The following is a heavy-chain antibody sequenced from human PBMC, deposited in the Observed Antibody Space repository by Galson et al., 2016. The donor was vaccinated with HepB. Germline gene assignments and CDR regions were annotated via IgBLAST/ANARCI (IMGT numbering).Heavy chain of an antibody. D-gene: IGHD6-19*01. J-gene: IGHJ4*02. CDR1: GDSASSRNYY. V-gene: IGHV4-39*01. CDR2: IYYSGTT. Sequence: SETLSLTCSVSGDSASSRNYYWGWIRQPPGKGLDWIGSIYYSGTTYYNPSPQSRVSISLDTSKNQFSLKMFSVTAADAAVFYCVRQTRMITGWSWAYFDNWGQGILVTVSS. CDR3: VRQTRMITGWSWAYFDN.